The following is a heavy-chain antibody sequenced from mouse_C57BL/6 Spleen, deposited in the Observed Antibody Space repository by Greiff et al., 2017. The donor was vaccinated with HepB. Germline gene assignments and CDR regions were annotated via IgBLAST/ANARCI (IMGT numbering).Heavy chain of an antibody. D-gene: IGHD2-2*01. CDR3: ARGVTFDY. Sequence: QVQLQQSGAELVRPGASVKLSCKASGSTFTDYYINWVKQRPGQGLEWIARIYPGSGNTYYNEKFKGKATLTAEKSSSTAYMQLSSLTAEDSAVYFCARGVTFDYWGQGTTLTGSS. CDR1: GSTFTDYY. J-gene: IGHJ2*01. V-gene: IGHV1-76*01. CDR2: IYPGSGNT.